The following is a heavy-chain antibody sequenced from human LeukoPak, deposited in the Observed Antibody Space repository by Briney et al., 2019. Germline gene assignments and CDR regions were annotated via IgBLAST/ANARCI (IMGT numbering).Heavy chain of an antibody. Sequence: GGSLRLSCAASGFTFSSYAMHWVRQAPGKGLEWVAIISYDGSNKYYAESVKGRFTISRDNSKNTLYLQMNSLRAEDTAVYYCARDVGGVGATLSLTVVDYWGQGTLVTVSS. CDR1: GFTFSSYA. CDR3: ARDVGGVGATLSLTVVDY. CDR2: ISYDGSNK. J-gene: IGHJ4*02. V-gene: IGHV3-30*04. D-gene: IGHD1-26*01.